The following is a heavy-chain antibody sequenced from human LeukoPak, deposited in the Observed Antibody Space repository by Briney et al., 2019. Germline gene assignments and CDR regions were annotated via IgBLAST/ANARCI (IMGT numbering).Heavy chain of an antibody. Sequence: ASVKVSCKTSGYTFTGYGITWGRQAPGKGLEWMGWISAYNGNIDYAQNLQGRVTMTTDTSTSTAYMELRSLRSDDTAVYYCTIMTHCTGGTCYSYDHWGQGTMVAVSS. J-gene: IGHJ4*02. CDR1: GYTFTGYG. CDR2: ISAYNGNI. CDR3: TIMTHCTGGTCYSYDH. V-gene: IGHV1-18*01. D-gene: IGHD2-15*01.